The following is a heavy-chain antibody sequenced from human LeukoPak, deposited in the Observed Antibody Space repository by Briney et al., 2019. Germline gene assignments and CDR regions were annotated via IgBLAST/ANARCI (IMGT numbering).Heavy chain of an antibody. CDR2: ISGSGGST. CDR1: GFTFSSYA. D-gene: IGHD3-10*01. Sequence: GGSLRLSCAASGFTFSSYAMSWVRQAPGKGLELVSAISGSGGSTYYADSVKGRFTISRDNSKNTLYLQMNSLRAEDTAVYHCAKSPSITMVRGVIPYYFDYWGHGTLVTVSS. J-gene: IGHJ4*01. V-gene: IGHV3-23*01. CDR3: AKSPSITMVRGVIPYYFDY.